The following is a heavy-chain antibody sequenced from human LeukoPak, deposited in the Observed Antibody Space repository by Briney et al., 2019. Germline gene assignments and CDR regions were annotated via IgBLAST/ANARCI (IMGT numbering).Heavy chain of an antibody. CDR1: GYTFDDYA. V-gene: IGHV3-9*01. D-gene: IGHD5-18*01. CDR2: ISWNSGSI. J-gene: IGHJ4*02. CDR3: AKGHTYGLGESYLDF. Sequence: PGRSLRLSCEASGYTFDDYAMHWVRQAPGKGLEWVSAISWNSGSIGYADSVKGRFTISRDNGKNSLYLQMNSLRTEDTALYYCAKGHTYGLGESYLDFWGQGTLFSVSS.